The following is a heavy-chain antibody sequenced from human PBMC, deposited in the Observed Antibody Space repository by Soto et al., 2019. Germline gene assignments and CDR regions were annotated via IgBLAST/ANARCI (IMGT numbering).Heavy chain of an antibody. V-gene: IGHV4-30-4*01. J-gene: IGHJ4*02. CDR2: IYYSGST. D-gene: IGHD3-22*01. CDR1: GGSISSGDYY. CDR3: ASTNYYDSSGYYGGYFDY. Sequence: SETLSLTCTVSGGSISSGDYYWSWIRQPPGKGLEWIGYIYYSGSTYYNPSLKSRVTISVDTPKNQFSLKLSSVTAADTAVYHCASTNYYDSSGYYGGYFDYWGQGTLVTVSS.